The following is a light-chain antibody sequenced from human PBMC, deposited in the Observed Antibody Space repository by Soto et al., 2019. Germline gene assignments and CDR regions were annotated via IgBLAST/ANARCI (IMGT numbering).Light chain of an antibody. V-gene: IGLV2-14*01. J-gene: IGLJ1*01. CDR1: SSDVGAYDH. CDR3: ISYTVSRSYV. Sequence: QSVLTQPASVSGSPGQSITISCTGTSSDVGAYDHVAWFQQFPGKTPKLVIYSVSDRPSGVSYRFSGSKSGNTASLTISGLQADDEADYYCISYTVSRSYVFGTETKVTVL. CDR2: SVS.